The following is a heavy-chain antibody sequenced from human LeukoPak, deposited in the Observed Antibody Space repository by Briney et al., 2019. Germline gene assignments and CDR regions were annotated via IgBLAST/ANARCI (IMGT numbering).Heavy chain of an antibody. CDR2: IIPMFATA. D-gene: IGHD3-10*01. Sequence: VASVKVSCKASGGTFSSYAISWVRQAPGQGLEWMGGIIPMFATADHAQKFQGRVTITADKSTSTAYMELSSLRSEDTAVYYCARGISRGHYMDVWGKGTTVTVSS. V-gene: IGHV1-69*06. J-gene: IGHJ6*03. CDR1: GGTFSSYA. CDR3: ARGISRGHYMDV.